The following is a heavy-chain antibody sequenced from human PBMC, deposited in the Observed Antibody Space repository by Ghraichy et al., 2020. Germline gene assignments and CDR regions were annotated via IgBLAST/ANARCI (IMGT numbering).Heavy chain of an antibody. D-gene: IGHD2-15*01. CDR2: VYYSGRT. V-gene: IGHV4-59*01. CDR3: ARDCSGGNCDSAIYWYFDL. CDR1: GGSLSDYS. Sequence: SETLSLTCTVSGGSLSDYSWSWIRQPPGKGLEWIGDVYYSGRTTYNPSLRGRVTMSVDTSKDQFSLQLKSVTAADTAVYFCARDCSGGNCDSAIYWYFDLWGRGTLVTVSS. J-gene: IGHJ2*01.